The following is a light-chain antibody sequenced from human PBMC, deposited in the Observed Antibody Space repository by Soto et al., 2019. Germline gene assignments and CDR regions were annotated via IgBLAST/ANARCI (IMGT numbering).Light chain of an antibody. CDR1: SSNIGSNT. CDR2: TNN. CDR3: ATWDASMNGYV. J-gene: IGLJ1*01. Sequence: QSVLTQPPSASGTPGQRVTISCSGGSSNIGSNTVNWYQHLPGTAPKLLIDTNNQRPSGVPDRFSGSKSGTSASLAISGLRSEDEADYYCATWDASMNGYVFGTGTKVTVL. V-gene: IGLV1-44*01.